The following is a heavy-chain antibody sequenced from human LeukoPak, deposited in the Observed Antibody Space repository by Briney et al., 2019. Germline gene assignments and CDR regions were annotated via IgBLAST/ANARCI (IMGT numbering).Heavy chain of an antibody. CDR1: GVSISSSYSY. D-gene: IGHD3/OR15-3a*01. J-gene: IGHJ4*02. CDR2: IYYTGNT. Sequence: SETLSLTCTVSGVSISSSYSYWGWIRRPPGMGLEWIGSIYYTGNTYYNASLKSQVSISIDTSKNQLSLKLTSVTAADTAVYYCARQTGSGLFILPGGQGTLVTVSS. CDR3: ARQTGSGLFILP. V-gene: IGHV4-39*01.